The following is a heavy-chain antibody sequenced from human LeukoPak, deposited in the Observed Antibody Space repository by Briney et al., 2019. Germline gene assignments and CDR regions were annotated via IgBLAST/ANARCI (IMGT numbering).Heavy chain of an antibody. V-gene: IGHV1-8*02. D-gene: IGHD3-10*01. Sequence: ASVKVSCKASGYTFTSYDINWVRQATGQGLEWMGWMNPNSGNTGYAQKFQGRVTMTRDTSISTAYMELSRLRSDDTAVYYCARARYGSVRNWFDPWGQGTLVTVSS. J-gene: IGHJ5*02. CDR1: GYTFTSYD. CDR3: ARARYGSVRNWFDP. CDR2: MNPNSGNT.